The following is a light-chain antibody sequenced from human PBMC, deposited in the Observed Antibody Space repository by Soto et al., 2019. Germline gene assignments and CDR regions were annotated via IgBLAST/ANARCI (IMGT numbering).Light chain of an antibody. CDR1: SSDVGGYNY. V-gene: IGLV2-14*01. CDR2: EVS. Sequence: QSVLTQPASVSGSPLPAITISCTGTSSDVGGYNYVSWYQQHPRKAPQLMIYEVSNRPSGVSNRFSGSKSGNTASLTISGLQAEDEADYYCSSYTSSSTRVFGTGTKVTVL. CDR3: SSYTSSSTRV. J-gene: IGLJ1*01.